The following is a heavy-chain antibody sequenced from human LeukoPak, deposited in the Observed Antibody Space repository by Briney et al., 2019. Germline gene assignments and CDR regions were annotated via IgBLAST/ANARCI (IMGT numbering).Heavy chain of an antibody. CDR3: ASWGTEDYYYGSGGFDY. Sequence: ASVKVSCKASGYTFTGYYMHWVRQAPGQGLERMGRINPNRGGTNYAQKFQGRVTMTRDTSISTAYMELSRLRSDDTAVYYCASWGTEDYYYGSGGFDYWGQGTLVTVSS. D-gene: IGHD3-10*01. V-gene: IGHV1-2*06. J-gene: IGHJ4*02. CDR1: GYTFTGYY. CDR2: INPNRGGT.